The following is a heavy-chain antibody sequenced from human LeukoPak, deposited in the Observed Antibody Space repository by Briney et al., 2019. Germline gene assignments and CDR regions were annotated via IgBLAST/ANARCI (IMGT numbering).Heavy chain of an antibody. CDR1: GYTFTGYY. V-gene: IGHV1-2*02. CDR3: ARGSSYYDSSGYYRFDY. Sequence: ASVKVSCKASGYTFTGYYMHWVRQAPGQGLEWMGWINPNSGGTNYAQKFQGRVTMTRDTSISTAYMELSSLRSEDTAVYYCARGSSYYDSSGYYRFDYWGQGTLVTVSS. CDR2: INPNSGGT. D-gene: IGHD3-22*01. J-gene: IGHJ4*02.